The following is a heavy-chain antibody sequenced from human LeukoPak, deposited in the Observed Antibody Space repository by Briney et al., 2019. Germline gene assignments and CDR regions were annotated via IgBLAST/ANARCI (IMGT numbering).Heavy chain of an antibody. CDR1: GYTFTSYG. J-gene: IGHJ6*03. D-gene: IGHD7-27*01. V-gene: IGHV1-18*01. Sequence: ASVKVSCKASGYTFTSYGISWVRQAPGQGLEWMGWISAYNGNTNYAQKLQGRVTMTTDTSTSTAYMELRSLRSEDTAVYYCAGYNRGDYYYYYMDVWGKGTTVTVSS. CDR2: ISAYNGNT. CDR3: AGYNRGDYYYYYMDV.